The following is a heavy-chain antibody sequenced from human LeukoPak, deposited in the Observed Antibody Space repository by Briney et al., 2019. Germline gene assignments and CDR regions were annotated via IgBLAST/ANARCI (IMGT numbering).Heavy chain of an antibody. J-gene: IGHJ6*02. CDR1: GFTFSSYA. Sequence: GGSLRLSCAASGFTFSSYAMSWVHQAPGKGLEWVSAISGSGGSTYYADSAKGRFTISRDNSKNTLYLQMNSLRAEDTAVYYCAKDLSGDQAYCGGDYVGYGMDVWGQGTTVTVSS. V-gene: IGHV3-23*01. D-gene: IGHD2-21*02. CDR3: AKDLSGDQAYCGGDYVGYGMDV. CDR2: ISGSGGST.